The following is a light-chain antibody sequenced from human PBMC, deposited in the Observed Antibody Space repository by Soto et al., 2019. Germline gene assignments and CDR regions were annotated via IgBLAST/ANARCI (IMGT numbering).Light chain of an antibody. J-gene: IGKJ5*01. CDR3: QQRHMWPIT. V-gene: IGKV3-11*01. CDR1: QSVSSY. Sequence: EIVLTQSPATLSLSPGERATLSCRASQSVSSYLAWYQQKPGQAPRLLIYDASNRATGIPARFSGSGSGTDFNLTISSLEPEDSAVYYCQQRHMWPITFGQGTRLEIK. CDR2: DAS.